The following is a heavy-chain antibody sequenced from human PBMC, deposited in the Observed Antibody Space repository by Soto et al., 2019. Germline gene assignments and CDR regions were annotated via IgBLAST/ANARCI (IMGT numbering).Heavy chain of an antibody. CDR3: ARAWHSSGYYPLGY. J-gene: IGHJ4*02. D-gene: IGHD3-22*01. Sequence: QVQLQQWGAGLLKPSETLSLTCAVYGGSFSGYYWSWIRQPPGKGLEWIGEINHSGSTNYNPSLTITVTISVDTAKNQFALKLRSVTAADTAVYYCARAWHSSGYYPLGYWGQGTLVTVSS. CDR2: INHSGST. V-gene: IGHV4-34*01. CDR1: GGSFSGYY.